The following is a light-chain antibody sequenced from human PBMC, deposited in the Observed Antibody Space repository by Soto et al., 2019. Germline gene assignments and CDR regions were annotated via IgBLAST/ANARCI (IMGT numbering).Light chain of an antibody. J-gene: IGLJ1*01. Sequence: QSVLTQPPSASGTPGQRVTISCSGSSSNIGSNYVYWYQQLPGTAPKLLIYSNNQRPSGVPGRFSGSTSGTSASLAISGLRSEDEADYYCAAWDDSLSGYVFGTGTKLTVL. CDR2: SNN. CDR1: SSNIGSNY. CDR3: AAWDDSLSGYV. V-gene: IGLV1-47*02.